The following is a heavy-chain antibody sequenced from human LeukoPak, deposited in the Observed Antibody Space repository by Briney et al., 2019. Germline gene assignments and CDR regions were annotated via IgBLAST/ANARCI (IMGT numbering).Heavy chain of an antibody. J-gene: IGHJ4*02. CDR1: GGTFSSYA. D-gene: IGHD6-19*01. V-gene: IGHV1-69*04. Sequence: ASVKVSCKASGGTFSSYAISWVRQAPGQGLEWMGRIIPILGIANYAQKFQGRVTITADKSTSTAYMELSSLRSEDTAVYYCAREGADSSGLFDYRGQGTLVTVSS. CDR3: AREGADSSGLFDY. CDR2: IIPILGIA.